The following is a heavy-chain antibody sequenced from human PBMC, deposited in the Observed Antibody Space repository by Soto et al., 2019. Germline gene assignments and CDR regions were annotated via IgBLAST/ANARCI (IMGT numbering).Heavy chain of an antibody. J-gene: IGHJ6*02. CDR3: ASPPYGDYGVSYYCYGMDV. V-gene: IGHV1-69*12. CDR1: GGTFSSYA. D-gene: IGHD4-17*01. Sequence: QVQLVQSGAEVKKPGSSVKVSCKASGGTFSSYAISWVRQAPGQGLEWMGGIIPIFGTADYAQKFQGRVTITADESTNTAYMELSSLRSEDTAVYYCASPPYGDYGVSYYCYGMDVWGQGTTVTVSS. CDR2: IIPIFGTA.